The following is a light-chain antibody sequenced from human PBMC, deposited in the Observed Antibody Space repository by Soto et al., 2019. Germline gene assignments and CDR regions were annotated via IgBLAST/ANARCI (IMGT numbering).Light chain of an antibody. CDR1: QSVIRSY. Sequence: EIVLTQSPGTLSVSPGERATLSCRASQSVIRSYLAWYQQKPGQAPRLLIYDASNRATDIPDRFSGSGSGTDFTLTISRLEPEDFAVYYCQQYGRSPLTFGGGTKVDIK. J-gene: IGKJ4*01. V-gene: IGKV3-20*01. CDR2: DAS. CDR3: QQYGRSPLT.